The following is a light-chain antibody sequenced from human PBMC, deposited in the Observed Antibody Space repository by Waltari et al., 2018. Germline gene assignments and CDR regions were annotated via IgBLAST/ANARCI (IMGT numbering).Light chain of an antibody. Sequence: IVLTQSPGTLSLSPGERATLSCRASQSISKYLVCYQQKPGQAPRLLIYEASIRATGIPDRFSGSGSGADFSLIISRLEPEDFAVYYCQKYEALPATFGQGTKVEIK. CDR2: EAS. V-gene: IGKV3-20*01. CDR1: QSISKY. J-gene: IGKJ1*01. CDR3: QKYEALPAT.